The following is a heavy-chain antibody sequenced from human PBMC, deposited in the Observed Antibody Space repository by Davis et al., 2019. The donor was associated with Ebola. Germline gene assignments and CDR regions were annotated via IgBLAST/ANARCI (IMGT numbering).Heavy chain of an antibody. CDR1: GYTFTSYD. V-gene: IGHV1-8*01. D-gene: IGHD6-13*01. Sequence: ASVKVSCKASGYTFTSYDINWVRQATGQGLEWMGWMNPNSGNTGYAQKFQGRVTITADESTSTAYMELSSLRSEDTAVYYCARDNWDGIAAAGSDATGWGSTDWGQGTLVTVSS. J-gene: IGHJ4*02. CDR2: MNPNSGNT. CDR3: ARDNWDGIAAAGSDATGWGSTD.